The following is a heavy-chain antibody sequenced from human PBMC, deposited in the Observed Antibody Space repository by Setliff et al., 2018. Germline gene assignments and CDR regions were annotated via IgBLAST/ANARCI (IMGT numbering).Heavy chain of an antibody. D-gene: IGHD2-15*01. V-gene: IGHV1-69*05. J-gene: IGHJ5*02. CDR2: IIPMFGTP. CDR3: ARSPAVLGIVYLDP. Sequence: SVKVSCKASGDSFNDYAISWVRQAPGQGLEWMGGIIPMFGTPAYAQKFQDRVTITTDESTSTAYMELDSLRSEDTAVYYCARSPAVLGIVYLDPWGQGTLVTVSS. CDR1: GDSFNDYA.